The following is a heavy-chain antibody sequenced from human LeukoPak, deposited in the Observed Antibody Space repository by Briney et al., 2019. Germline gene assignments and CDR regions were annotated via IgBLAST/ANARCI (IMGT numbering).Heavy chain of an antibody. J-gene: IGHJ6*02. V-gene: IGHV3-11*05. Sequence: GGSLRLSCAASGFTFSDYYMSWIRQAPGKGLEWVSYISSSSSYTNYADSVKGRFTISRDNAKNSLYLQMNSLRAEDTAVYYCARGSYYYYYGMDVWGQGTTVTVSS. CDR1: GFTFSDYY. CDR2: ISSSSSYT. CDR3: ARGSYYYYYGMDV.